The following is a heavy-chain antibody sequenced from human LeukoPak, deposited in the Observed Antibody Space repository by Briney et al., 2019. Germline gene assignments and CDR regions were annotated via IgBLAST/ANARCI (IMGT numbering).Heavy chain of an antibody. CDR2: IYRSGST. V-gene: IGHV4-38-2*02. D-gene: IGHD6-19*01. CDR1: GYSISNGYY. Sequence: SETLSLTCTVSGYSISNGYYWDWIRQPPGRGLEWIGNIYRSGSTSYNPSLKSRVTISVDTSKNQFSLKVNSVTAADTAVYYCARRHSSGWFYYWGQGTLATVSS. CDR3: ARRHSSGWFYY. J-gene: IGHJ4*02.